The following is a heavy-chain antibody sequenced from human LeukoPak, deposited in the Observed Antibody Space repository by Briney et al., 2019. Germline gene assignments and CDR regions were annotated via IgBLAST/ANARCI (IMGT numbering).Heavy chain of an antibody. CDR3: TRHAREQLAEFDY. D-gene: IGHD6-6*01. J-gene: IGHJ4*02. CDR1: GFTFSGSA. Sequence: GGSLRFSCAASGFTFSGSAMHWVRQASGKGLEWVGRIRSKANSYATAYAASVKGRFTISRDDSKNTAYLQMNSLKTEDTAVYYCTRHAREQLAEFDYWGQGTLVTVSS. CDR2: IRSKANSYAT. V-gene: IGHV3-73*01.